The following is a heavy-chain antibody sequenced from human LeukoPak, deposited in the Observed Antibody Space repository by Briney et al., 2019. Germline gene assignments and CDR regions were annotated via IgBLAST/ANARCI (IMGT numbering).Heavy chain of an antibody. CDR1: GGSISSYY. CDR3: ARTWTQAAYGMDV. CDR2: IYYSGST. J-gene: IGHJ6*02. D-gene: IGHD3/OR15-3a*01. Sequence: NPSETLSLTCTVSGGSISSYYWSWIRQPPGKGLEWIGYIYYSGSTNYNPSLKSRVTISVDTSKNQFSLKLSSVTAADTAVYYRARTWTQAAYGMDVWGQGTTVTVSS. V-gene: IGHV4-59*01.